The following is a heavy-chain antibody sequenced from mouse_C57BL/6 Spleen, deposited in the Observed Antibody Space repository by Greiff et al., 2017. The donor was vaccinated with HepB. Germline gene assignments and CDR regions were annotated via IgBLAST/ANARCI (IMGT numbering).Heavy chain of an antibody. V-gene: IGHV10-1*01. D-gene: IGHD2-5*01. CDR1: GFSFNTYA. J-gene: IGHJ2*01. Sequence: DAGGGLVQPKGSLKLSCAASGFSFNTYAMNWVRQAPGKGLEWVARIRSKSNNYATYYADSVKDRFTISRDDSASMLYLQMNNLKTEDTAMYYCVRHSNYYFDYWGQGTTLTVSS. CDR2: IRSKSNNYAT. CDR3: VRHSNYYFDY.